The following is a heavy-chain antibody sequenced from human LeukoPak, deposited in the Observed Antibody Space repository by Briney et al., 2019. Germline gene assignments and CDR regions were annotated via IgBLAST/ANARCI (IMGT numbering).Heavy chain of an antibody. CDR3: ARDLPQYSSSWADAFDI. D-gene: IGHD6-13*01. V-gene: IGHV1-18*01. J-gene: IGHJ3*02. CDR2: ISAYNGNT. CDR1: GYTFTSYG. Sequence: GASVKVSCKASGYTFTSYGISWVRQAPGQGLEWMGWISAYNGNTNYAQKLQGRVTMTTDTSTSTAYVELRSLRSDDTAVYYCARDLPQYSSSWADAFDIWGQGTMVTVSS.